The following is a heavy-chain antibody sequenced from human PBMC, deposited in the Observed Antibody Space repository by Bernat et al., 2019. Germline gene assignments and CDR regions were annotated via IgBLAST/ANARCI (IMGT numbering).Heavy chain of an antibody. CDR3: ARGGGIGSGWYFDY. D-gene: IGHD6-19*01. J-gene: IGHJ4*02. CDR1: GFTFSSYG. Sequence: QVQLVESGGGVVQPGRSLRLSCAASGFTFSSYGMHWVRQAPGKGLEWVAVIWYDGSNKYYADSVKGRFTITRDNSKKRLYLQMNSRRAEDTAVYYCARGGGIGSGWYFDYWGQGTLVTVSS. CDR2: IWYDGSNK. V-gene: IGHV3-33*01.